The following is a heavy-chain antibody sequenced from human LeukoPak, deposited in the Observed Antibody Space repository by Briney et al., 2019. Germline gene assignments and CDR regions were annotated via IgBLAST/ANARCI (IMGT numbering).Heavy chain of an antibody. D-gene: IGHD3-22*01. Sequence: PGGSLRLSCAASGFTLSSYAMSWVRQAPGKGLEWVSAISGSGGSTYYADSVKGRFTISRDNSKNTLYLQMNSLRAEDTAVYYCAKGYDSSGYYPTPFDYWGQGTLVTVSS. CDR1: GFTLSSYA. CDR2: ISGSGGST. J-gene: IGHJ4*02. V-gene: IGHV3-23*01. CDR3: AKGYDSSGYYPTPFDY.